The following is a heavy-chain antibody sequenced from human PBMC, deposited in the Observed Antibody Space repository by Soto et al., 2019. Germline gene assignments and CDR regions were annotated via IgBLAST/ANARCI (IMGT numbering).Heavy chain of an antibody. V-gene: IGHV3-30-3*01. CDR3: AREWSLDY. CDR1: GFTFSSYA. Sequence: GGSLRLSCAASGFTFSSYAMHWVRQAPGKGLEWVAVISYDGSNKYYADSVKGRFTISRDNSKNTLYLQMNSLRAEDTAVYYCAREWSLDYWGQGTLVTVSS. CDR2: ISYDGSNK. J-gene: IGHJ4*02. D-gene: IGHD2-8*01.